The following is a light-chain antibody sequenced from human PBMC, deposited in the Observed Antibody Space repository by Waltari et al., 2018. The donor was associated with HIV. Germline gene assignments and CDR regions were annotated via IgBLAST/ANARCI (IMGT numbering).Light chain of an antibody. CDR3: QQYNDWPRT. Sequence: EIVMTQSPATLSVSPGDRATLSCRASQSVSSNVAWYQHKPGQAPRLLIHGASTRATGIPARFSGSGSGTEFTLTISSLQSEDFAVYYCQQYNDWPRTFGQGTKLEIK. J-gene: IGKJ2*01. CDR1: QSVSSN. CDR2: GAS. V-gene: IGKV3-15*01.